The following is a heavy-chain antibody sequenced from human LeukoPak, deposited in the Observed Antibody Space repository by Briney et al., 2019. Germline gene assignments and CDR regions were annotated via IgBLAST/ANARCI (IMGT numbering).Heavy chain of an antibody. D-gene: IGHD6-13*01. V-gene: IGHV1-18*01. CDR2: IGAYNGNT. J-gene: IGHJ4*02. CDR3: AXXASGSSWYLVFDIIDY. Sequence: GASVKVSCKASGYTFTSYGISWVRQAPGQGLEWMGWIGAYNGNTNYAQKLQGRVTMTTDTSTSTAYMELRSLRSDDTAVYYCAXXASGSSWYLVFDIIDYWGQGTLVTVSS. CDR1: GYTFTSYG.